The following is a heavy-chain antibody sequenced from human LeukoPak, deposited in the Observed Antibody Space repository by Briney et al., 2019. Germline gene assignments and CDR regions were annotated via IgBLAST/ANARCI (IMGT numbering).Heavy chain of an antibody. CDR2: IYYSGNT. CDR3: TKQYYYDSSGYFGY. D-gene: IGHD3-22*01. Sequence: SETLSLTCTVSGGSISSYYWSWIRQPLGKGLEWIGYIYYSGNTDYNPSLKSRVTISVDTSKNRFSLKLSSVTAADTAVYYCTKQYYYDSSGYFGYWGQGTLVTVSS. J-gene: IGHJ4*02. V-gene: IGHV4-59*01. CDR1: GGSISSYY.